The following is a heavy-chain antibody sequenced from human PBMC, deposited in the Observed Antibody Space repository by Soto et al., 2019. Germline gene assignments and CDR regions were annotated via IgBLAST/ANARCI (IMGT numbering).Heavy chain of an antibody. D-gene: IGHD3-16*01. CDR3: ARGGVCATEKDAFDI. CDR1: GGTISSYA. V-gene: IGHV1-69*06. CDR2: ILPIFGAA. Sequence: RVSCKSSGGTISSYAISRLRQARGKGVEWMGGILPIFGAANDAQQFQGGVTITADKPTSTDYIELSSLRSEDTAVYYGARGGVCATEKDAFDIWGVGKMLT. J-gene: IGHJ3*02.